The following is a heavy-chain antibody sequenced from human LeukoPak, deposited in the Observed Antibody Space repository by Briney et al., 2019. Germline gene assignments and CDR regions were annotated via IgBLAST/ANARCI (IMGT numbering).Heavy chain of an antibody. V-gene: IGHV1-69*04. Sequence: GSSVKVSCKASGCTFSSYVISWLRQAPGQGLEWMGRNIPILGIANYAQKFQDRVTITADKSTSTAYMELSSLRSEDTAVYYCVSMITFGGVMSYWGQGTLVTVSS. J-gene: IGHJ4*02. CDR2: NIPILGIA. CDR3: VSMITFGGVMSY. D-gene: IGHD3-16*01. CDR1: GCTFSSYV.